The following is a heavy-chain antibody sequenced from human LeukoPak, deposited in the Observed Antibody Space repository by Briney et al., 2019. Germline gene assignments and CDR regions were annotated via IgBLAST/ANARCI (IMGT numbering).Heavy chain of an antibody. CDR3: ASADRDYNWFDT. Sequence: SQTLSLTCALSGDSVSSNSAAWNWIRQSPSRGLEWLGRTYYRSKWYNDYAVSVKSRITINPDTSKHQFSLHLNSVTPEDTAVYCCASADRDYNWFDTWGQGTLVTVSS. J-gene: IGHJ5*02. CDR2: TYYRSKWYN. V-gene: IGHV6-1*01. CDR1: GDSVSSNSAA. D-gene: IGHD2-21*02.